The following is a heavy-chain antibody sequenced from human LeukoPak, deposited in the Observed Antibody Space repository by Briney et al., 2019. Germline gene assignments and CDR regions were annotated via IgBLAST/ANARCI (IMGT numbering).Heavy chain of an antibody. D-gene: IGHD3-10*01. J-gene: IGHJ5*02. CDR2: IYYRGST. Sequence: SETRSLTCTVSGGSISSSSYYWGWIRQPPGKGLEWIGRIYYRGSTYYNPSLKSRVTISVDTSKNQFSLKLSSVTAADTAVYYCARHPNYYYGSGSYSDNWFDPWGQGTLVTVSS. CDR3: ARHPNYYYGSGSYSDNWFDP. V-gene: IGHV4-39*01. CDR1: GGSISSSSYY.